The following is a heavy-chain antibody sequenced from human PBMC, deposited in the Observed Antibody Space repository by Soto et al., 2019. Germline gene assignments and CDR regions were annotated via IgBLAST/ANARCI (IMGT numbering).Heavy chain of an antibody. J-gene: IGHJ3*02. D-gene: IGHD3-16*02. CDR1: GFTFSRYG. CDR2: ITYDGSNK. Sequence: GGSLRLSCAASGFTFSRYGMHWVRQAQGKGLEWVAVITYDGSNKYYVGSVKGRFTISRDNSKNTLYLQMNSLRAEDTAVYYCAKVSSPYDYIWGSYREVHDAFDIWGQGTMVTVSS. V-gene: IGHV3-30*18. CDR3: AKVSSPYDYIWGSYREVHDAFDI.